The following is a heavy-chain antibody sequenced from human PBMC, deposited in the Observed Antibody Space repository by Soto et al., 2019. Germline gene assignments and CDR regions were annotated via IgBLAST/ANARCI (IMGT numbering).Heavy chain of an antibody. V-gene: IGHV6-1*01. CDR3: AREIYYDYIWGSYRYARYFDY. CDR2: TYYRSKWYN. Sequence: SETLSLTCAISGDSVSSNSAAWNWIRQSPSRGLEWLGRTYYRSKWYNDYAVSVKSRITINPDTSKNQFSLQLNSVTPEDTAVYYCAREIYYDYIWGSYRYARYFDYWGQGTLVTVSS. D-gene: IGHD3-16*02. CDR1: GDSVSSNSAA. J-gene: IGHJ4*02.